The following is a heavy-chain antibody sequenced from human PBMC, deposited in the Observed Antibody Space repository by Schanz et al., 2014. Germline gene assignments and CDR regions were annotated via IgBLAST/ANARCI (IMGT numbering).Heavy chain of an antibody. Sequence: QVQLVQSGSEVKKPGASVKVSCKASGYTFTTYGISWLRQAPGQGLEWMGWINPDSGDTNYVQNFQGRVTMTRDTSITTAYMDLSRLTSDDTAVYYCARVYRWQHILGHFDSWGQGSLVTVSS. V-gene: IGHV1-18*01. J-gene: IGHJ5*01. CDR2: INPDSGDT. D-gene: IGHD6-13*01. CDR1: GYTFTTYG. CDR3: ARVYRWQHILGHFDS.